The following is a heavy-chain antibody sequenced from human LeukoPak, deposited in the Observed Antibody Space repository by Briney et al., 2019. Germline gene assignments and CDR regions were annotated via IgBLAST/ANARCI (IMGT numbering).Heavy chain of an antibody. J-gene: IGHJ4*02. V-gene: IGHV4-39*01. CDR3: ATQILTFHYY. CDR2: TFYSGST. D-gene: IGHD3-3*01. Sequence: PSETLSLTCTVSGDSISSSSYYWEWIRQPPGKGLEWIGSTFYSGSTYYNPSLKSRVTISVDTSKNQFSLKLSSVTAADTAVYYCATQILTFHYYWGQGTLVTVSS. CDR1: GDSISSSSYY.